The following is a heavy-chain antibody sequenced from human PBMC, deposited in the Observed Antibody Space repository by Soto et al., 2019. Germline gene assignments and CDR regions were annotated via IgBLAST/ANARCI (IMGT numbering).Heavy chain of an antibody. V-gene: IGHV4-59*02. CDR2: IYYSGNS. D-gene: IGHD3-10*01. J-gene: IGHJ4*02. CDR1: GDAGSSSY. CDR3: ARAPYASGPTYVAS. Sequence: PAETLSLTCTVSGDAGSSSYTYWVRQPPGKGLEWMGYIYYSGNSNYNPSLKSRVTMSVDTTKNQVSLKLSSATAADTAIYYCARAPYASGPTYVASWGQGALVTVSS.